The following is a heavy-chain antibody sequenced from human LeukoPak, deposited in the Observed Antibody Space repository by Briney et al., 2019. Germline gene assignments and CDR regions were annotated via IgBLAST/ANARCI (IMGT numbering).Heavy chain of an antibody. CDR2: IYYSGST. CDR3: ARDQHYYDSSGYYYVPDAFDI. Sequence: SETLSLTCTVSGGSISSYYWSWIRQPPGKELEWIGYIYYSGSTNYNPSLKSRVTISVDTSKNQFSLKLSSVTAADTAVYYCARDQHYYDSSGYYYVPDAFDIWGQGTMVTVSS. D-gene: IGHD3-22*01. J-gene: IGHJ3*02. CDR1: GGSISSYY. V-gene: IGHV4-59*01.